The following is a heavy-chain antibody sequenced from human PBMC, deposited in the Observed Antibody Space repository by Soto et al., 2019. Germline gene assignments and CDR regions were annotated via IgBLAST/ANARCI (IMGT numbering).Heavy chain of an antibody. CDR3: ARDYYYGSGSPTKPFDY. V-gene: IGHV6-1*01. CDR1: GDSASSSSAA. Sequence: SQTLSLTCAISGDSASSSSAAWNWIRQSPSRGLEWLGRTYYRSKWYNDYAVSVKSRITINPDTSKNQFSLQLNSVTPEDTAVYYCARDYYYGSGSPTKPFDYWGQGTLVTVSS. J-gene: IGHJ4*02. D-gene: IGHD3-10*01. CDR2: TYYRSKWYN.